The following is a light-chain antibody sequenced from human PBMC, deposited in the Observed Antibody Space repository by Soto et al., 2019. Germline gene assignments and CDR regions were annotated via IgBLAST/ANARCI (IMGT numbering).Light chain of an antibody. CDR3: QQYSNWPT. V-gene: IGKV3-20*01. CDR2: GAS. Sequence: EIVLTQSPGTLSLSQGERATLSCRSSQSVISSYLAWYQQKPGQAPRLLIYGASSRATGIPDRFSGSGSGTDFTLTISRLEPEDFAVYYCQQYSNWPTFGQGTRLEIK. J-gene: IGKJ5*01. CDR1: QSVISSY.